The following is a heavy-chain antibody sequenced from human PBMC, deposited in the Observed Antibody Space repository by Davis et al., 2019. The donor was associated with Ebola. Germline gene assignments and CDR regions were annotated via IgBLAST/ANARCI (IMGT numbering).Heavy chain of an antibody. CDR3: ARGRQLWLRGMDV. J-gene: IGHJ6*04. CDR2: VYSSGST. D-gene: IGHD5-18*01. V-gene: IGHV4-59*12. Sequence: MPSETLSLTCTVSGGSISSYYWSWIRQPPGKGLEWIGYVYSSGSTDYNPSLKSRVTMSVDTSKNQFSLKLSSVTAADTAVYYCARGRQLWLRGMDVWGKGTTVTVSS. CDR1: GGSISSYY.